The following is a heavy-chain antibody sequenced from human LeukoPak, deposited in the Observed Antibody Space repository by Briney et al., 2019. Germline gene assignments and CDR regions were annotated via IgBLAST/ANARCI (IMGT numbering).Heavy chain of an antibody. Sequence: HPGGSLRLSCVASGFTFSYYWMHWVRQAPGKGLVWVSRINSEGTSTSFADSVKGRFTVSRDNAKNTLYLQMNSLRPEDTAVYYCVRSYRDLTGYYNHFDYWGQGNLVTVSS. J-gene: IGHJ4*02. CDR3: VRSYRDLTGYYNHFDY. CDR1: GFTFSYYW. D-gene: IGHD3-9*01. CDR2: INSEGTST. V-gene: IGHV3-74*01.